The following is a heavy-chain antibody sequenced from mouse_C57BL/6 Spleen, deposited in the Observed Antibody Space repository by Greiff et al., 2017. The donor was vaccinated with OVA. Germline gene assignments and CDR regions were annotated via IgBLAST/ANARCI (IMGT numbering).Heavy chain of an antibody. CDR3: AINWSAMDY. CDR1: GYTFTDYN. CDR2: INPNNGGT. V-gene: IGHV1-22*01. Sequence: EVQGVESGPELVKPGASVKMSCKASGYTFTDYNMHWVKQSHGKSLEWIGYINPNNGGTSYNQKFKGKATLTVNKSSSTAYMELRSLTSEDSAVYYCAINWSAMDYWGQGTSVTVSS. J-gene: IGHJ4*01.